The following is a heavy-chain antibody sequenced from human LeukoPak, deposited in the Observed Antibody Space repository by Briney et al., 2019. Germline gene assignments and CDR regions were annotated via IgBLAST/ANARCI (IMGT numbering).Heavy chain of an antibody. CDR1: GGSISSSSYY. CDR3: ARDGGSGRYYWFPAWYYFDY. V-gene: IGHV4-39*07. J-gene: IGHJ4*02. CDR2: IYYSGST. D-gene: IGHD1-26*01. Sequence: SETLSLTCTVSGGSISSSSYYWGWIRQPPGKGLEWIGSIYYSGSTYYNPSLKSRVTISVDTSKNQFSLKLSSVTAADTAVYYCARDGGSGRYYWFPAWYYFDYWGQGTLVTVSS.